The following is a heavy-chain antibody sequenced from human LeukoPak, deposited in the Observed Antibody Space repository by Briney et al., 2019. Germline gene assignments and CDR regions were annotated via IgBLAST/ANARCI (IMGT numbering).Heavy chain of an antibody. V-gene: IGHV4-34*01. D-gene: IGHD2/OR15-2a*01. CDR2: IIHSGST. J-gene: IGHJ4*02. CDR3: ARGILVTVHAAFDY. Sequence: SETLSLTCGVYGGSFSGYYWTWIRQSPGMGLEWIGEIIHSGSTNYNPSLTSRVTISVDTSKNQFSLELSSVTAADTAVYYCARGILVTVHAAFDYWGQGTLVTVS. CDR1: GGSFSGYY.